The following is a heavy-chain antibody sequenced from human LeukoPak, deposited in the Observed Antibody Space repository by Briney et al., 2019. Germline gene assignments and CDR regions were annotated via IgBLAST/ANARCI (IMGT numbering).Heavy chain of an antibody. D-gene: IGHD2-2*01. CDR1: GFTFSNYW. Sequence: GGSLRLSCEASGFTFSNYWMHWVRQAPGKGLEWVGRIKSKTDGGTTDYAAPVKGRFTISRDDSKNTLYLQMNSLKTEDTAVYYCTTVEYCSSTSCYGGWVDYWGQGTLVTVSS. J-gene: IGHJ4*02. CDR2: IKSKTDGGTT. CDR3: TTVEYCSSTSCYGGWVDY. V-gene: IGHV3-15*01.